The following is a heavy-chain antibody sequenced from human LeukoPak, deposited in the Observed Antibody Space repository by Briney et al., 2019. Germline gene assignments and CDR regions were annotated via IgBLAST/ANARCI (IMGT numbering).Heavy chain of an antibody. D-gene: IGHD3-22*01. J-gene: IGHJ3*02. CDR1: EFSVGSNY. Sequence: TGGSLRLSCAASEFSVGSNYMTWVRQAPGKGLEWVSLIYSGGSTYYADSVKGRFTISRDNTKNSLYLQMNSLRAEDTAVYYCARDYDSTRPNAFDIWGQGTMVTVSS. CDR2: IYSGGST. V-gene: IGHV3-66*01. CDR3: ARDYDSTRPNAFDI.